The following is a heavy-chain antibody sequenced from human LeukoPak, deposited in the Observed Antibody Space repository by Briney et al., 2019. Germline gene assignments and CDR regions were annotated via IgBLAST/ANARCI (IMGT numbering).Heavy chain of an antibody. V-gene: IGHV4-31*03. J-gene: IGHJ5*02. Sequence: PSQTLSLTCTVSGGSISSGGYYWSWIRQHPGKGLEWIGYIYYSGSTKYNPSLKSRVTISVDTSKNQFSLKLSSVTAADTAVYYCARDSSGWYPYNWFDPWGQGTLVTVSS. D-gene: IGHD6-19*01. CDR2: IYYSGST. CDR3: ARDSSGWYPYNWFDP. CDR1: GGSISSGGYY.